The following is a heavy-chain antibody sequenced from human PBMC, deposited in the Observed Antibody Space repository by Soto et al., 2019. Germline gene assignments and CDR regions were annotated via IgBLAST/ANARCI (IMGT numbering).Heavy chain of an antibody. Sequence: GGSLRLSCAASGFTFRSYSMNWVRQAPGKGLEWVSSISSSSSYIYYADAVKGRFTISRDNAKNSLYLQMISLRAEDTAVYYCARPDYDFWSGPSYWYFDLWGRGTLGTVSS. D-gene: IGHD3-3*01. CDR2: ISSSSSYI. CDR1: GFTFRSYS. V-gene: IGHV3-21*01. CDR3: ARPDYDFWSGPSYWYFDL. J-gene: IGHJ2*01.